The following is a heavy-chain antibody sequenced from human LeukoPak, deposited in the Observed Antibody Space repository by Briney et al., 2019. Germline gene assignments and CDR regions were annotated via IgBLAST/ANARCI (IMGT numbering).Heavy chain of an antibody. CDR3: ARQVATIWYGWFDP. Sequence: SQTLSLTCAISGDSVSSNSAAWSWIRQSPSRGLEWLGRTSHTSKWFSEYAVSLKSRITIKPDTSKNQFSLQLNSVTAADTAVYYCARQVATIWYGWFDPWGRGTLVTVSS. CDR2: TSHTSKWFS. D-gene: IGHD5-12*01. V-gene: IGHV6-1*01. J-gene: IGHJ5*02. CDR1: GDSVSSNSAA.